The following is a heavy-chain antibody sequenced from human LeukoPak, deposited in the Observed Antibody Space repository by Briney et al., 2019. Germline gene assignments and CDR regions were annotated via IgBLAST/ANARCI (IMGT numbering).Heavy chain of an antibody. CDR3: ARDQPYYYDSSGFDY. CDR1: GFTLSTYS. J-gene: IGHJ4*02. V-gene: IGHV3-7*01. CDR2: IKQDGSEK. Sequence: PGGSLRLSCAASGFTLSTYSMSWVRQAPGKGLEWVANIKQDGSEKYYVDSVKGRFTISRDNAKNSLYLQMNSLRAEDTAVYYCARDQPYYYDSSGFDYCGQGTLVTVSS. D-gene: IGHD3-22*01.